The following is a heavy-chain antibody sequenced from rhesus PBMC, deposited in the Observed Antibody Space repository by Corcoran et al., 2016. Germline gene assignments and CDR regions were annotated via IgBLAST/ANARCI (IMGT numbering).Heavy chain of an antibody. J-gene: IGHJ6*01. V-gene: IGHV4-122*02. CDR1: GGSISSGYYY. Sequence: QVQLQESGPGLVKPSETLSLTCAVSGGSISSGYYYWSWIRQPPGKGLEWIGYITYSGSTTYNPSLKSRVTISRDTSKNHFSLKLSSVTAADTAVYYCARGYSSGWSYNYGLDSWGQGVVVTVSS. D-gene: IGHD6S26*01. CDR3: ARGYSSGWSYNYGLDS. CDR2: ITYSGST.